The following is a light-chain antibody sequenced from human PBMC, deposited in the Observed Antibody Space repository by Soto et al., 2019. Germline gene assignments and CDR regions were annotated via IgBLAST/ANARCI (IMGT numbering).Light chain of an antibody. Sequence: DIQLTQSPSLLSASVGDRVTITCRASQGISSYLAWYQQKPGKAPKLLIYAASTLQSGVPSRFSGSGSGTEFTLTISSLQPEDFATYYCQQLNSYLTFGGGTKVDIK. CDR1: QGISSY. V-gene: IGKV1-9*01. J-gene: IGKJ4*01. CDR3: QQLNSYLT. CDR2: AAS.